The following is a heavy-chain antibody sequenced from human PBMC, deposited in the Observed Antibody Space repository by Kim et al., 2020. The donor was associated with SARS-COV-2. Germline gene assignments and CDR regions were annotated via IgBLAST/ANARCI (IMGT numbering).Heavy chain of an antibody. D-gene: IGHD2-15*01. CDR2: IYSGGST. Sequence: GGSLRLSCAASGFIVYSNYMTWVRQAPGKGLEWVSVIYSGGSTYYADSVKGRFTVSRHNSQNTVFLQMNNLRPEDTAVYYCARDSLGCSGGTCYSDWGQGTLVTVSS. CDR3: ARDSLGCSGGTCYSD. V-gene: IGHV3-53*04. J-gene: IGHJ4*02. CDR1: GFIVYSNY.